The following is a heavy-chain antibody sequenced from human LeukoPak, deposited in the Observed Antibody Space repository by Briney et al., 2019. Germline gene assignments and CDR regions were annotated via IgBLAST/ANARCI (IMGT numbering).Heavy chain of an antibody. CDR1: GFTFTSYS. V-gene: IGHV3-23*01. Sequence: GGSLRLSCAASGFTFTSYSMSWVRQAPGKGLEWVSGTSDRGDYTYYADSVKGRFTIPRDNSKNTLYLQMNSLRAEDTAVYYCAKSYDSSVFDYWGQGTLVTVSS. D-gene: IGHD3-22*01. CDR3: AKSYDSSVFDY. J-gene: IGHJ4*02. CDR2: TSDRGDYT.